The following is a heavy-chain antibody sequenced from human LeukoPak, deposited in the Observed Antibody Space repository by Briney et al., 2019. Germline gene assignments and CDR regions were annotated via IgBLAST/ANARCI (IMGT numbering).Heavy chain of an antibody. CDR3: ARGGSWSFDY. J-gene: IGHJ4*02. V-gene: IGHV3-7*01. CDR2: IKPDGSET. D-gene: IGHD3-10*01. CDR1: GFTFSSYF. Sequence: PGGSLRLSCAASGFTFSSYFMNWVRQAPGKGLEWVANIKPDGSETYYVDSVKGRFTISRDNTKNSLYLQMNSLRAEDTAVYYCARGGSWSFDYWGQGTLFSVSS.